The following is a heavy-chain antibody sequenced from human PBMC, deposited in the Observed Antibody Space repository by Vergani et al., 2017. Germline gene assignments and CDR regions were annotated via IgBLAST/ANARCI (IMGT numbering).Heavy chain of an antibody. Sequence: EVQLLESGGGLVQPGGSLRLSCAASGFTFSSYAMSWVRQAPGKGLEWVSAISGSGDSTYYADSVKGRFTISRDNSKNTLYLQMNSLIAEDTAVYYCAKDSRYFDWLLSYWGQGTLVTVSS. J-gene: IGHJ4*02. D-gene: IGHD3-9*01. CDR3: AKDSRYFDWLLSY. V-gene: IGHV3-23*01. CDR2: ISGSGDST. CDR1: GFTFSSYA.